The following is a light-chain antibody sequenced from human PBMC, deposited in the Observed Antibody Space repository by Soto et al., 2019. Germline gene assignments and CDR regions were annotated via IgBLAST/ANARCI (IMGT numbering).Light chain of an antibody. CDR2: GAS. J-gene: IGKJ2*01. Sequence: EIVMTQSPASLSVSPGETATLSCRASQSISNSLAWYQQKPGQAPSLLIYGASTRATGIPARFSGSGSGTEFTLTISSLQSEDAALYYCQQYNHWPPRNFGQGNKVDIK. CDR1: QSISNS. V-gene: IGKV3-15*01. CDR3: QQYNHWPPRN.